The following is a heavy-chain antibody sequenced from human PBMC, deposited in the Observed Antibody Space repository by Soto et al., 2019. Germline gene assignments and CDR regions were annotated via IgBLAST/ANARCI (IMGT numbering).Heavy chain of an antibody. J-gene: IGHJ4*02. V-gene: IGHV3-66*01. CDR1: GFTVSSNY. Sequence: EVQLVESGGGLVQPGGSLRLSCAASGFTVSSNYMSWVRQAPGKGLEWVSVISSGGSTYYADSVKGRFTISRDNSKNTLYLQMNSLRAEDTAVYYCAREYSSGWYYYWGQGTLVTVSS. CDR2: ISSGGST. CDR3: AREYSSGWYYY. D-gene: IGHD6-19*01.